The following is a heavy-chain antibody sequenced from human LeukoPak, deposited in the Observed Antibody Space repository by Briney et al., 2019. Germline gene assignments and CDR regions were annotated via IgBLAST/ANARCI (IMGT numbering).Heavy chain of an antibody. CDR2: ISYDGSNK. J-gene: IGHJ4*02. CDR1: GFTFSSYG. V-gene: IGHV3-30*18. Sequence: GRSLRLSCAASGFTFSSYGMHWVRQAPGKGLEWVAVISYDGSNKYYADSVKGRFTISRDNSKNTLYLQMNSLRAEDTAVYYCAKVHYDILTGYSNNFDYWGQGTLVTVSS. CDR3: AKVHYDILTGYSNNFDY. D-gene: IGHD3-9*01.